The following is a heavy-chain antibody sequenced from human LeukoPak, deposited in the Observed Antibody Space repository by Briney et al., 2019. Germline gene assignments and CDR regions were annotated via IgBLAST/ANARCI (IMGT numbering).Heavy chain of an antibody. J-gene: IGHJ6*03. CDR1: GFTFSSYG. D-gene: IGHD5-18*01. CDR3: ARDGYKPALYYMDV. CDR2: ISYDGTNK. Sequence: GGSLRLSCAASGFTFSSYGIHWVRQAPGKGLEWVAFISYDGTNKYYADSVKGRFTISRDNSKNTLYLQMNSLRVEDTAVFYCARDGYKPALYYMDVWGRGTTVTVSS. V-gene: IGHV3-30*03.